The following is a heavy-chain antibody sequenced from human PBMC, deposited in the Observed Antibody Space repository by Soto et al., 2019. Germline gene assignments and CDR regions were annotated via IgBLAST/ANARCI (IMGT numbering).Heavy chain of an antibody. J-gene: IGHJ4*02. V-gene: IGHV4-59*01. D-gene: IGHD3-22*01. CDR2: IFHSGSP. CDR1: GGSSSSSY. CDR3: ARGGNPYSSPSSGVGGLDN. Sequence: PSVTMCLPCTVSGGSSSSSYVSWIRQHPGRGLEWIGYIFHSGSPNYNPSLNGRVTISVDTSKIQFSLNLSSLTTADTAMYFCARGGNPYSSPSSGVGGLDNWGQETLVNVST.